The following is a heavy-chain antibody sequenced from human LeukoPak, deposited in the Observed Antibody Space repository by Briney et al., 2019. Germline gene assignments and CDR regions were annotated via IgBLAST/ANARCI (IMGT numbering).Heavy chain of an antibody. CDR1: GGSISSSSYY. J-gene: IGHJ4*02. D-gene: IGHD2-2*02. CDR2: IYYSGNT. CDR3: ARDSAVVPAAIPH. V-gene: IGHV4-39*07. Sequence: SETLSLTCTVSGGSISSSSYYWGWIRQPPGKGLEWIGSIYYSGNTYYNPSLKSRVTISVDTSKNQFSLKLSSVTAADTAVYYCARDSAVVPAAIPHWGQGTLVTVSS.